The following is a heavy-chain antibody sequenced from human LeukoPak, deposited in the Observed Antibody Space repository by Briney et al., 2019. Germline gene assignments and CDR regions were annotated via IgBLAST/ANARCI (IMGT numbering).Heavy chain of an antibody. D-gene: IGHD6-6*01. V-gene: IGHV1-18*01. CDR3: AKDRWRDGSSSFDN. Sequence: ASVKVSSKASGYTFTSSSINWVRLAPGQGLEWMGWISTYNGNTNYAQKLQGRVTMTTDTSTSTAYMELRSLRSDDTAVYYCAKDRWRDGSSSFDNWGQGTLVTVSS. CDR2: ISTYNGNT. CDR1: GYTFTSSS. J-gene: IGHJ4*02.